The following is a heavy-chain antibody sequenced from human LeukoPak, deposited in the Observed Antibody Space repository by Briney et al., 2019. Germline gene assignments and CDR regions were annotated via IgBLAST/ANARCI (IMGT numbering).Heavy chain of an antibody. D-gene: IGHD3-3*01. J-gene: IGHJ3*02. Sequence: SETLSLTCTVSGGSISSYYWSWIRQPPGKGLEWIGYIYYSGSTNYNPSLKSRVTISVDTSKNQFSLKLSSVTAADTAVYYCAREGYDSQNDAFDIWGQGTMVTVSS. CDR1: GGSISSYY. CDR2: IYYSGST. V-gene: IGHV4-59*01. CDR3: AREGYDSQNDAFDI.